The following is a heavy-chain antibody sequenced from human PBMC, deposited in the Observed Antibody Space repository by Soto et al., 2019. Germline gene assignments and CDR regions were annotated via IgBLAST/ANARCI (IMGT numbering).Heavy chain of an antibody. J-gene: IGHJ4*02. CDR1: GFTFSSSG. CDR3: ARSGEQQLTQWGFDH. Sequence: QVQLVESGGGVVQPGRSLRLSCAASGFTFSSSGMHWVRLAPGKGLEWVAAISYDGSNKYYADSVKGRFTISRDSSKNTLSLQMNSLRTEDTAMYYCARSGEQQLTQWGFDHWGQGTLVTVSS. V-gene: IGHV3-30*03. CDR2: ISYDGSNK. D-gene: IGHD3-10*01.